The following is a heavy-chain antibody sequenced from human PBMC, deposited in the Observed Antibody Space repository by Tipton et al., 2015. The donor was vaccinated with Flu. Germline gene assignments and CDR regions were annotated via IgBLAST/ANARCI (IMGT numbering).Heavy chain of an antibody. Sequence: SLRLSCAGSGFTFSGYNMNWLRQAPGKGLEWVAYVSTRGTTVYYADSVRGRFMISRDNAEKSLFLQMNSLTAEDTAMYYCARGDFGGQRFCDHWGQGTLVTVSS. CDR3: ARGDFGGQRFCDH. CDR1: GFTFSGYN. V-gene: IGHV3-11*01. J-gene: IGHJ5*02. D-gene: IGHD4-23*01. CDR2: VSTRGTTV.